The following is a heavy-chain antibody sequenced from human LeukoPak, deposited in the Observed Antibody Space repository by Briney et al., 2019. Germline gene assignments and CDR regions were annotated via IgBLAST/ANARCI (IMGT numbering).Heavy chain of an antibody. CDR3: ARRSKGIAVAGHLDY. J-gene: IGHJ4*02. D-gene: IGHD6-19*01. V-gene: IGHV5-51*01. CDR2: IHPGDSDT. Sequence: GESLKISCKGSGYSFTSYWIGWVRQMPGKGLEWMGIIHPGDSDTRYSPSFQGQVTISADKSISTAYLQWSSLKASDTAMYYCARRSKGIAVAGHLDYWGQGTLVTVSS. CDR1: GYSFTSYW.